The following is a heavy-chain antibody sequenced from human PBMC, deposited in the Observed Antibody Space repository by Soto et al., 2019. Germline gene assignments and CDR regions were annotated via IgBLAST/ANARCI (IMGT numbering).Heavy chain of an antibody. Sequence: GGSLRLSCAASGFTFSSYAMHWVRQAPGKGLEYVSAISSNGGSIYYANSVKGRFTISRDNAKSSLYLQMSSLRAEDMAVYYCARVGNYYYYYMDVWGKGTTVTVSS. CDR1: GFTFSSYA. CDR3: ARVGNYYYYYMDV. J-gene: IGHJ6*03. V-gene: IGHV3-64*01. D-gene: IGHD6-13*01. CDR2: ISSNGGSI.